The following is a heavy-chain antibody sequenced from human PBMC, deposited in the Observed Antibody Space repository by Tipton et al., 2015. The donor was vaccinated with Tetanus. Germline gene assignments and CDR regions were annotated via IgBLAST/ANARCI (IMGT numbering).Heavy chain of an antibody. CDR2: VYYSGTT. J-gene: IGHJ5*02. V-gene: IGHV4-39*07. Sequence: TLSLTCTVSGGSISSPSYYWGWIRQPPGKGLEWIGSVYYSGTTTYNPSLKSRVTISVDTSENQMSLRLTSVTAADTAVYYCARDRGDTGTVNWFDPWGQGTLVTVSS. CDR3: ARDRGDTGTVNWFDP. CDR1: GGSISSPSYY. D-gene: IGHD1-1*01.